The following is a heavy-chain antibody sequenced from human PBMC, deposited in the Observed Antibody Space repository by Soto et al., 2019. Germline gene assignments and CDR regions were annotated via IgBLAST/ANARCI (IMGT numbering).Heavy chain of an antibody. D-gene: IGHD2-21*01. CDR3: AVVFSDEKSKYYFAY. CDR1: GGTFSNYV. V-gene: IGHV1-69*01. Sequence: QVQLVQSGAEVKKPGSSVKVSCKASGGTFSNYVISWVRQAPGQGLEWMGGIIPIFGTANYAQKFQGRVTITADESTNTGYVDVRSLRSDDTAVYYGAVVFSDEKSKYYFAYWGQGTLVTVSS. J-gene: IGHJ4*02. CDR2: IIPIFGTA.